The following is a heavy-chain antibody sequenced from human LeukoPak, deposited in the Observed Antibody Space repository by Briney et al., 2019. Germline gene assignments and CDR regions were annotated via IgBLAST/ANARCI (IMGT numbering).Heavy chain of an antibody. J-gene: IGHJ4*02. CDR3: EREWFGESN. V-gene: IGHV3-30*04. CDR2: ISYDGTKT. D-gene: IGHD3-10*01. Sequence: GGSLRLSCAPSGFTFSSSNMHWVRQSPGKGLEWVALISYDGTKTYYAESVKGRFTVSRDNSKNTLFLQMNSLSAEDTAMYYCEREWFGESNWGQGTRVTVSS. CDR1: GFTFSSSN.